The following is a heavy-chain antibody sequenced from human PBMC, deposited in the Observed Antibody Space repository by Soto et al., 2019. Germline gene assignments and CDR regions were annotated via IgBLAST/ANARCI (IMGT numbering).Heavy chain of an antibody. CDR1: GGSISSGGYS. J-gene: IGHJ4*02. V-gene: IGHV4-30-2*01. Sequence: QLQLQESGSGLVKPSQTLSLTCAVSGGSISSGGYSWSWIRQPPGKGLEWIGYIYHSGSTYYNPSLKSRVTISVDRSKNQFSLKLSSVTAADTAVYYCARGKSQSTIFGVVIIPTEFDYWGQGTLVTVSS. D-gene: IGHD3-3*01. CDR2: IYHSGST. CDR3: ARGKSQSTIFGVVIIPTEFDY.